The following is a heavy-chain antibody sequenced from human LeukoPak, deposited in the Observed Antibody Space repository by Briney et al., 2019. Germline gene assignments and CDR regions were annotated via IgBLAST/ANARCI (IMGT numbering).Heavy chain of an antibody. CDR2: INPNSGGT. Sequence: ASVKVSCKASGYTFTGYYMHWVRQSPGQGLEWMGWINPNSGGTNYAQKFQGRVTMTRDTSISTAYMELSRLRSDDTAVYYCAGNTHYYDISGYQRSNWFDPWGQGTLVTVSS. J-gene: IGHJ5*02. D-gene: IGHD3-22*01. CDR3: AGNTHYYDISGYQRSNWFDP. V-gene: IGHV1-2*02. CDR1: GYTFTGYY.